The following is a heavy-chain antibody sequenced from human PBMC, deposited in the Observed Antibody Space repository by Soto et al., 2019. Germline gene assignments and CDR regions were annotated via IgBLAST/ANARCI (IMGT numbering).Heavy chain of an antibody. V-gene: IGHV3-7*01. D-gene: IGHD7-27*01. CDR1: GFTFSSYW. CDR2: IKQDGSEK. CDR3: ARDVRSHLGYYGMDV. Sequence: GGSLRLSCAASGFTFSSYWMSWVRQAPGKGLEWVANIKQDGSEKYYVDSVKGRFTISRDNAKNSLYLQMNSLRAEDTAVYYCARDVRSHLGYYGMDVWGQGTTVTVSS. J-gene: IGHJ6*02.